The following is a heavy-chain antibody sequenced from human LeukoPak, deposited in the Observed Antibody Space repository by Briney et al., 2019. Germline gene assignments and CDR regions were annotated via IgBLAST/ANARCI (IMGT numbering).Heavy chain of an antibody. CDR1: GFTFSSYA. CDR3: ASISNAVAESGYFDY. D-gene: IGHD6-19*01. CDR2: ISYDGSNK. J-gene: IGHJ4*02. V-gene: IGHV3-30*04. Sequence: GGSLRLSCAASGFTFSSYAMHWVRQAPGKGLEWVAVISYDGSNKYYADSVKGRFTISRDNSKNTLYLQMNSLRAEDTAVYYCASISNAVAESGYFDYWGQGTLVTVSS.